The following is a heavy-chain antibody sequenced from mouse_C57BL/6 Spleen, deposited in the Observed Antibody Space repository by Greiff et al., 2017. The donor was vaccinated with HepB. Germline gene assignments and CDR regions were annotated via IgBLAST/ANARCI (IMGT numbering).Heavy chain of an antibody. CDR1: GFTFSDYG. CDR3: ARRVSTTRDWYFDV. CDR2: ISSGSSTI. D-gene: IGHD2-4*01. V-gene: IGHV5-17*01. Sequence: EVNVVDSGGGLVKPGGSLKLSCAASGFTFSDYGMHWVRQAPEKGLEWVAYISSGSSTIYYADTVKGRFTISRDNAKNTLFLQMTSLRSEDTAMYYCARRVSTTRDWYFDVWGTGTTVTVSS. J-gene: IGHJ1*03.